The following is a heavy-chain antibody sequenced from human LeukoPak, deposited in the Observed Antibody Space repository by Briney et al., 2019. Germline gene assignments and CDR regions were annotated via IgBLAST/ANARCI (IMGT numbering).Heavy chain of an antibody. CDR1: GFSFSSFS. CDR2: ISGGSSFT. D-gene: IGHD1-26*01. Sequence: GGSLRLSCAASGFSFSSFSMNWVRQAPGKGLEWVSYISGGSSFTYYVDSVKGRFTISRDNAKNSLYLQMNSLRAEDTAVYYCARSGIVGATPRGYYFDYWGQGTLVTVSS. CDR3: ARSGIVGATPRGYYFDY. V-gene: IGHV3-21*01. J-gene: IGHJ4*02.